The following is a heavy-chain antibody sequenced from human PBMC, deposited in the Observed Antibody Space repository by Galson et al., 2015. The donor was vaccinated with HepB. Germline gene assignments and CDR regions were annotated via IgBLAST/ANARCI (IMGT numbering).Heavy chain of an antibody. CDR3: ARGPFCNIIVCYGETRAYYYFALDV. V-gene: IGHV3-30*04. CDR1: GFTFSAFP. J-gene: IGHJ6*02. CDR2: ISFDGRDK. D-gene: IGHD2/OR15-2a*01. Sequence: SLRLSCAVSGFTFSAFPMHWVRQSPGQGLEWVALISFDGRDKYYADSVKGRFTISRDNSKNTLYLQMNSLRTEDTAVYYCARGPFCNIIVCYGETRAYYYFALDVWGHGTTVIVSS.